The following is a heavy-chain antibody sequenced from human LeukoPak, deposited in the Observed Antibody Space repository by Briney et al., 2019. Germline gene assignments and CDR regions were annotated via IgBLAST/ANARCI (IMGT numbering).Heavy chain of an antibody. Sequence: HPGGSLRLSCTASGFTFGDYAMSWFRQAPGKGLEWGGFIRSKAYGGTTEYAASVKGRFTISRDDSKSIAYLQMNSLKTEDTAVYYCTRDWHSSSWSPIYYWGQGTLVTVSS. CDR1: GFTFGDYA. CDR3: TRDWHSSSWSPIYY. D-gene: IGHD6-13*01. CDR2: IRSKAYGGTT. J-gene: IGHJ4*02. V-gene: IGHV3-49*03.